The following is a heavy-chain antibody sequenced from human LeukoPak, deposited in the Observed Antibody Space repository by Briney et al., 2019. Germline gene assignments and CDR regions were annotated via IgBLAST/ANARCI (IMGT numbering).Heavy chain of an antibody. V-gene: IGHV3-30*04. CDR1: TFTFSSYA. CDR3: ARDGRGFDY. CDR2: ISYDGSNK. Sequence: GGSLRLSCAASTFTFSSYAMHWVRQAPGKGLEWVAVISYDGSNKYYADSVKGRFTISRDNSKNTLYLQMNSLRAEDTAVYYCARDGRGFDYWGQGTLVTVSS. J-gene: IGHJ4*02. D-gene: IGHD1-26*01.